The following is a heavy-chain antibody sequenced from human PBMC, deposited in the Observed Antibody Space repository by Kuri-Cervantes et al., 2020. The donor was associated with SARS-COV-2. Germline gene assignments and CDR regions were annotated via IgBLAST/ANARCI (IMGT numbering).Heavy chain of an antibody. CDR3: ARRGSSLYYYYGMDV. D-gene: IGHD3-10*01. J-gene: IGHJ6*02. CDR2: IYYSGST. V-gene: IGHV4-59*08. Sequence: SETLSLTCTVSGGSISSYYWSRIRQPPGKGLEWIGYIYYSGSTNYNPSLKSRVTISVDTSKYQFSLKLSSVTAADTAVYYCARRGSSLYYYYGMDVWGQGTTVTVSS. CDR1: GGSISSYY.